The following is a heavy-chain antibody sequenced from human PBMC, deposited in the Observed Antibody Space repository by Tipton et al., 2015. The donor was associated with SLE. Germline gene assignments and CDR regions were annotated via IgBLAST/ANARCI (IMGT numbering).Heavy chain of an antibody. J-gene: IGHJ6*03. Sequence: TLSLTCTVSGDSFSSGSSSWNWVRQPAGKGLEWIGLIYNSGITNYNPSLQSRVTLSVDMSKNQFSLRLSSVTAADTGVYYCVKSVVVVSPRDYYYYMDVWDKGTTVTVSS. CDR2: IYNSGIT. V-gene: IGHV4-61*02. D-gene: IGHD2-15*01. CDR3: VKSVVVVSPRDYYYYMDV. CDR1: GDSFSSGSSS.